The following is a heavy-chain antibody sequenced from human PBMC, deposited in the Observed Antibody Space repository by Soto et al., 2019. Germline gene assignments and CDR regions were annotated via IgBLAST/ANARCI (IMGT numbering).Heavy chain of an antibody. CDR1: GFTFSSHG. J-gene: IGHJ4*02. D-gene: IGHD2-15*01. CDR3: AKDRDVVSDPFEY. CDR2: ISYDGDNK. Sequence: QVQLVESGGGVVQPGRSLRLSCAASGFTFSSHGMHWVRQVPGQGLDWVAVISYDGDNKYYADSVKGRFTISRDNSKNTLFLQMNGLRTEDTAVYYCAKDRDVVSDPFEYWGRGTLVTVSS. V-gene: IGHV3-30*18.